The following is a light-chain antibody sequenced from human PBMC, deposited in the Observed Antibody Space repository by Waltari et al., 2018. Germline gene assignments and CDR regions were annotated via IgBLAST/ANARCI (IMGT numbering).Light chain of an antibody. CDR1: QSVSSSY. V-gene: IGKV3-20*01. CDR3: QQYGSSPEYT. Sequence: EIVLTQSPGTLSLSPGGRATLSCRASQSVSSSYLAWYQQKPGQAPRLLIYGASSRATGIPDRFSGSGSGTDFTLIIRRLEPEDFAVYYCQQYGSSPEYTFGQGTKLEIK. CDR2: GAS. J-gene: IGKJ2*01.